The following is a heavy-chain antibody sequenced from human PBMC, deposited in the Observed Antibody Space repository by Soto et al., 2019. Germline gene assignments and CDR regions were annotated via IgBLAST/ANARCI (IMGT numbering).Heavy chain of an antibody. D-gene: IGHD5-12*01. J-gene: IGHJ4*02. CDR3: AKLGMTTINRDY. CDR2: ISGSGGNT. V-gene: IGHV3-23*01. CDR1: GFSFDTYA. Sequence: EAQLLESGGGLVQPGGSLRVSCAASGFSFDTYAMSWVRQAPGKGLEWVSTISGSGGNTYYADSVKGRFTISRDNSKNILAGQMTSRRAEDTGLYYCAKLGMTTINRDYWGQGTQVTVSS.